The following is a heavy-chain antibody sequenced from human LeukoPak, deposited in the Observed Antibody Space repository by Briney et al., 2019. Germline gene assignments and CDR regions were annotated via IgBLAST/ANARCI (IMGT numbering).Heavy chain of an antibody. J-gene: IGHJ4*02. D-gene: IGHD3-3*01. V-gene: IGHV4-38-2*02. CDR1: GYSISSGYY. CDR2: IYHSGST. CDR3: AREGDTIFGVVIDY. Sequence: KPSETLSLTCTVSGYSISSGYYWGWIRQPPGKGLEWIGSIYHSGSTYYNPSLKSRVTISVDTSKKQFSLKLSSVTAADTAVYYCAREGDTIFGVVIDYWGQGTLVTVSS.